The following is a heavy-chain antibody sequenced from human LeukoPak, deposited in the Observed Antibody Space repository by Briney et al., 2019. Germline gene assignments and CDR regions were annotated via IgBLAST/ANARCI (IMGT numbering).Heavy chain of an antibody. CDR2: INPSGGST. J-gene: IGHJ4*02. V-gene: IGHV1-46*01. CDR3: ARVPAPGVYYFDY. D-gene: IGHD2-8*01. CDR1: GYTFTSYY. Sequence: ASVKVSCKASGYTFTSYYMHWVRQAPGQGLEWMGIINPSGGSTSYAQKFQGRVTMTRDMSTSTVYMELSSLRSEDTAVYCCARVPAPGVYYFDYWGQGTLVTVSS.